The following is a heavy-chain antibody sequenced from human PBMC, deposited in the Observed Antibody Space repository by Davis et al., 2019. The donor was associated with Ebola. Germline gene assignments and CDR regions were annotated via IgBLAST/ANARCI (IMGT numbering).Heavy chain of an antibody. J-gene: IGHJ4*02. CDR2: INPGNHET. CDR1: GYTFSDYK. D-gene: IGHD6-13*01. Sequence: ASVKVSCKASGYTFSDYKIHWVRQAPGQRLEWMGWINPGNHETMYSERFQGRVTITSDTSASTAHMELISLTSEDTAVYYCARVAGPNSSWYVGRLDFDSWGQGTLVTVSS. V-gene: IGHV1-3*01. CDR3: ARVAGPNSSWYVGRLDFDS.